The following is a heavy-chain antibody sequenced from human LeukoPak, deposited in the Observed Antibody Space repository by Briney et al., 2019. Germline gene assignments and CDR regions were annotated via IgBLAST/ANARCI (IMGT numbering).Heavy chain of an antibody. CDR3: ARVVGGVGLDY. V-gene: IGHV4-59*01. D-gene: IGHD3-16*01. J-gene: IGHJ4*02. CDR2: IYYTGTT. Sequence: SETLSLTCTVSGGSISGYYWTWIRQPPGEALEYIGCIYYTGTTNYDPSLNSRVTISVDTSKNQFALKLSSVTAADTAVYYCARVVGGVGLDYWGQGTLVTVSS. CDR1: GGSISGYY.